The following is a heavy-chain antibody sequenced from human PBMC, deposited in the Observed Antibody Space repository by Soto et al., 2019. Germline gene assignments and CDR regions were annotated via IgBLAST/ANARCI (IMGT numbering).Heavy chain of an antibody. J-gene: IGHJ5*02. CDR2: MNPNSGNT. CDR1: GYTFTSYD. D-gene: IGHD4-4*01. Sequence: QVQLVQSGAEVKKPGASVKVSCKASGYTFTSYDINWVRQATGQGLEWMGWMNPNSGNTGYRQKFQGRVTMTRNTSISTAYMELSSLRFEDTAVYYCARSPPRVERNNYAGGWFDPWGQGTLVTVSS. CDR3: ARSPPRVERNNYAGGWFDP. V-gene: IGHV1-8*01.